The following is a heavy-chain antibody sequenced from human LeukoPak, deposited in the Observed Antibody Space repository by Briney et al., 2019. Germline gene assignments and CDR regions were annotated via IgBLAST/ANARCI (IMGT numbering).Heavy chain of an antibody. Sequence: PSETLSLTCTVSGGSISSYYWSWIRQPPGKGLEWIGYIYYSGSTNYNPSLKGRVTISVDTSKNQFSLKLSSVTAADTAVYYCARTGGIAAAWGQGTLVTVSS. J-gene: IGHJ4*02. D-gene: IGHD6-13*01. CDR3: ARTGGIAAA. CDR1: GGSISSYY. V-gene: IGHV4-59*01. CDR2: IYYSGST.